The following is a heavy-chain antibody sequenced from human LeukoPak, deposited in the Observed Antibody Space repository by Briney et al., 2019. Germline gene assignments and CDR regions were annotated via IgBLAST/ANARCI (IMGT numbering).Heavy chain of an antibody. V-gene: IGHV4-4*07. J-gene: IGHJ6*02. Sequence: SETLSLTCTVSGGSISSYYWSWIRQPAGKGLEWIGRIYTSGSTNYNPSLKSRVTMSVDTSKNQSSLKLSSVTAADTAVYYCAREEIAAAGMYYGMDVWGQGTTVTVSS. CDR3: AREEIAAAGMYYGMDV. CDR2: IYTSGST. CDR1: GGSISSYY. D-gene: IGHD6-13*01.